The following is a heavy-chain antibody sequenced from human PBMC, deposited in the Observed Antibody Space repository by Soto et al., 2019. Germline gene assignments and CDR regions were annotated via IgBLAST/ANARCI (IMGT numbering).Heavy chain of an antibody. Sequence: GGSLRLSCAASGFTYSNYAMSWVRQAPGKGLEWVSTISSSGSTYYADSVQGRFTISRDNSKNTLNLQMNNLRAEDTALYYCAKERLALGFAYWGQGNLVTVSS. J-gene: IGHJ4*02. CDR3: AKERLALGFAY. V-gene: IGHV3-23*01. CDR1: GFTYSNYA. CDR2: ISSSGST.